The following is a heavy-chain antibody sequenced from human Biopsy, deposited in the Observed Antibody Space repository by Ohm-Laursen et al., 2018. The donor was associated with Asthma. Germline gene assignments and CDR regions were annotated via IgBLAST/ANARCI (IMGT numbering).Heavy chain of an antibody. CDR1: GDTFNTYV. J-gene: IGHJ4*02. V-gene: IGHV1-69*13. Sequence: SVKVSCKSLGDTFNTYVIGWVRQAPGQGLEWMGGINTVFGTTTYPQKFQDRVTITADDSTSTVYMELSSLRSEDTAVYYCARKAGSCISRTCYSLDFWGQGTLVTVSS. CDR2: INTVFGTT. CDR3: ARKAGSCISRTCYSLDF. D-gene: IGHD2-2*01.